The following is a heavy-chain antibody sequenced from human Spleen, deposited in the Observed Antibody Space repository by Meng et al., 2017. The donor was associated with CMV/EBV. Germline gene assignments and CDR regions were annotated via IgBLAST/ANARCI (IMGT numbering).Heavy chain of an antibody. J-gene: IGHJ6*02. Sequence: GGSLRLSCAASGFTFSSYWMHWVRQAPGKGLVWVSRINSDGSNTSYADSVKGRFTISRDNAKNTLYLQMNSLRAEDTAVYYCARDPRRTYCSSTSCYGLGYYYGMDVWGQGTTVTVSS. CDR3: ARDPRRTYCSSTSCYGLGYYYGMDV. V-gene: IGHV3-74*01. CDR1: GFTFSSYW. D-gene: IGHD2-2*01. CDR2: INSDGSNT.